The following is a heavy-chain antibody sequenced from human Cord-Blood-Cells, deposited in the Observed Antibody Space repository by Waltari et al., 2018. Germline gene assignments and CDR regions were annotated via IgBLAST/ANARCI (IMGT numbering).Heavy chain of an antibody. V-gene: IGHV4-61*09. CDR1: GGSLSSGSCY. D-gene: IGHD3-10*01. J-gene: IGHJ3*02. CDR3: ARSTYYYGSGSYYDAFDI. Sequence: QVQLQESGPGLVKPSQTLSLTCTVSGGSLSSGSCYWSWLRQPPGKGLEWIGYIYTSGSTNYNPSLKSRVTISVDTSKNQFSLKLSSVTAADTAVYYCARSTYYYGSGSYYDAFDIWGQGTMVTVSS. CDR2: IYTSGST.